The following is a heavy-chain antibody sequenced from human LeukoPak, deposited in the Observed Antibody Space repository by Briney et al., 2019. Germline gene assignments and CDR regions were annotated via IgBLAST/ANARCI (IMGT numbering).Heavy chain of an antibody. CDR2: ISWNSGSI. J-gene: IGHJ4*02. D-gene: IGHD6-19*01. CDR3: AKVSSVVAVAAYFDY. V-gene: IGHV3-9*01. CDR1: GFTFDDYA. Sequence: SLRLSCAASGFTFDDYAMHWVRQAPGKGLEWVSGISWNSGSIGYADSVKGRFTISRDNAKNSLYLQMNSLRAEDTALYYCAKVSSVVAVAAYFDYWGQGTLVTVSS.